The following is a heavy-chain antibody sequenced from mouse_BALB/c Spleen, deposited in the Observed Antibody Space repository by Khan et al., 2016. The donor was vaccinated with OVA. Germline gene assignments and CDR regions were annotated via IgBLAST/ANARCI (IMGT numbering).Heavy chain of an antibody. CDR2: MNTYTGEP. V-gene: IGHV9-3-1*01. J-gene: IGHJ2*01. Sequence: QIQLVQSGPELKKPGETVKISCKAFGYTFEDYVMNWVKQSPGEGLKWMGWMNTYTGEPTHADDFDGRFASLLETSANISLLQISSLKDEETATYCCVRVHGGYWGQGTALTVSS. CDR1: GYTFEDYV. CDR3: VRVHGGY.